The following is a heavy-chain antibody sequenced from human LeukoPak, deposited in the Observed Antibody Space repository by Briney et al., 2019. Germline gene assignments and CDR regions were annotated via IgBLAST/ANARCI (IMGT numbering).Heavy chain of an antibody. CDR2: LYYSGSI. Sequence: PSETLSLTCTVSGGSISRSGYYWGWMRQPPGTGREWIGSIQPPGKGLDWIGSLYYSGSIYYNPSLKSRVTISVDTSKNQFSLKLSSVTAADTAIYYCARVGYYGSGSYYNRRYFDYWGQGTLVTVSS. V-gene: IGHV4-39*07. D-gene: IGHD3-10*01. J-gene: IGHJ4*02. CDR1: GGSISRSGYY. CDR3: ARVGYYGSGSYYNRRYFDY.